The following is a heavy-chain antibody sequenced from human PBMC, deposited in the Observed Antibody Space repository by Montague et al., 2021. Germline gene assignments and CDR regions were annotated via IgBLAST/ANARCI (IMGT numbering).Heavy chain of an antibody. CDR3: ARRGVVGGGQKGFFYAVDV. V-gene: IGHV4-34*10. D-gene: IGHD1-26*01. Sequence: SETLSLTCAVSGGSFSVYSWTWIRQSPGNRLEWIGEVNYRGSSNFNPSLKSRPTISVDTSNKHLSLNLRSVTAADTAVYYCARRGVVGGGQKGFFYAVDVWGQGTTVTGSS. CDR2: VNYRGSS. J-gene: IGHJ6*02. CDR1: GGSFSVYS.